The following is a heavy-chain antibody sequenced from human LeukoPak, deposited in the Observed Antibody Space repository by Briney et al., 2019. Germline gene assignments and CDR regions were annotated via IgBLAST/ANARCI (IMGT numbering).Heavy chain of an antibody. CDR2: INPNSGGT. CDR3: ARDYYYDSSGDDY. J-gene: IGHJ4*02. Sequence: ASVKVSCKASGYTFTGYYMHWVWQAPGQGLEWMGWINPNSGGTNYAQKFQGRVTMTRDTSISTAYMELSRLRSDDTAVYYCARDYYYDSSGDDYWGQGTLVTVSS. D-gene: IGHD3-22*01. V-gene: IGHV1-2*02. CDR1: GYTFTGYY.